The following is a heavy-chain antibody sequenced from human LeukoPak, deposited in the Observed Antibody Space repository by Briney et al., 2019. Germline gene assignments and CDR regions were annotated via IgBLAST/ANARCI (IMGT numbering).Heavy chain of an antibody. Sequence: SGGSLRLSCAASGFTFSNYRMSWVRQAPGKGLEWVADINQDGSEKYYVDSVKGRFTISRDNAKNSLYLQMNSLRAEDTAVYYCAELGITMIGGVWGKGTTVTISS. CDR1: GFTFSNYR. CDR2: INQDGSEK. CDR3: AELGITMIGGV. J-gene: IGHJ6*04. D-gene: IGHD3-10*02. V-gene: IGHV3-7*01.